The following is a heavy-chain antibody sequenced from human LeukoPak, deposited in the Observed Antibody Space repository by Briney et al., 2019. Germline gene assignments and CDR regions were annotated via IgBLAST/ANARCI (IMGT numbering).Heavy chain of an antibody. CDR3: VRGDQDYGLDV. V-gene: IGHV3-64D*09. Sequence: GGSLRLSCSASGFPFSSYAMHWVRQAPGKGLEYVSAISDSGGSTYYADSVKGRFTISRDNSKNTLYLQMSSLRAEDTAVYFCVRGDQDYGLDVWGQGTTVAVSS. J-gene: IGHJ6*02. CDR1: GFPFSSYA. CDR2: ISDSGGST. D-gene: IGHD5-24*01.